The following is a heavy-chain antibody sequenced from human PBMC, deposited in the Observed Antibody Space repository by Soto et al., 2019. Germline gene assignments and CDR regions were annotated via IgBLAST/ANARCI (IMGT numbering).Heavy chain of an antibody. Sequence: SETPSLTYTVSGGSISSSSYYWCWILHPPGKGLEWIGSIFYSGSTYYNPSLKSRVTISVDTSKNQFSLKLSSVTAADTAVYYCARHLTYCSAGSCYSDFPYYGMDVWGQGTTVS. J-gene: IGHJ6*02. CDR3: ARHLTYCSAGSCYSDFPYYGMDV. CDR2: IFYSGST. D-gene: IGHD2-15*01. V-gene: IGHV4-39*01. CDR1: GGSISSSSYY.